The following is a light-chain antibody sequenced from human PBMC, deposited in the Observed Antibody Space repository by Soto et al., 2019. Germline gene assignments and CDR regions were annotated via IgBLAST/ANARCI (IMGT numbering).Light chain of an antibody. J-gene: IGLJ1*01. CDR1: SSSIGRNY. CDR3: GTWDSSLNVYV. CDR2: ESK. Sequence: QSVLTQPPSVSAAPGQMITISCSGSSSSIGRNYISWDQQLPGTAPKLLIYESKKRPSGISDRISGSKSGTSATLGIAGLQTGDEADYYCGTWDSSLNVYVFGTGTKVTVL. V-gene: IGLV1-51*01.